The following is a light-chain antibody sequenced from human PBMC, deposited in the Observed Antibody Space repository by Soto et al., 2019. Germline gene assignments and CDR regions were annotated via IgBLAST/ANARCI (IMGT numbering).Light chain of an antibody. CDR2: DVS. V-gene: IGLV2-11*01. CDR1: SSDVGGYNF. Sequence: QSALTQPRSVSGSPGQSVTISCPGTSSDVGGYNFVSWYQQHPGKAPKLMIYDVSKRPSGVPDRFSGSKSGNTASLTISGLQAEDEADYYCCSYAGSYTWLFGGGTKLTVL. CDR3: CSYAGSYTWL. J-gene: IGLJ3*02.